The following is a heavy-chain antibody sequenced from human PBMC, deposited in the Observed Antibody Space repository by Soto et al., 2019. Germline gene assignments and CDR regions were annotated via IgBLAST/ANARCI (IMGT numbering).Heavy chain of an antibody. CDR2: IKSKTDGGTT. J-gene: IGHJ4*02. Sequence: PGGSLRLSCAASGFTFSNALMSWVRQAPGKGLEWVGRIKSKTDGGTTDYAAPVKGRFTISRDDSKNTLYLQMNSLKTEDTAVYYCTTHYGSGRRFVDYWGQGTLVTVSS. D-gene: IGHD3-10*01. CDR1: GFTFSNAL. CDR3: TTHYGSGRRFVDY. V-gene: IGHV3-15*01.